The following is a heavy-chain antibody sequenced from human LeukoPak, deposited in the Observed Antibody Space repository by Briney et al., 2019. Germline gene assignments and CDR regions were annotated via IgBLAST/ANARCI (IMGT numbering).Heavy chain of an antibody. Sequence: GGSLRLSCAASGFTFGSYAMSWVRQAPGKGLEWVSAISGSGGSTYYADSVKGRFTISRDNSKNTLYLQMNSLRAEDTAVYYCAKDGWRSSSGHYFDYWGQGTLVTVSS. D-gene: IGHD6-6*01. J-gene: IGHJ4*02. CDR2: ISGSGGST. CDR1: GFTFGSYA. V-gene: IGHV3-23*01. CDR3: AKDGWRSSSGHYFDY.